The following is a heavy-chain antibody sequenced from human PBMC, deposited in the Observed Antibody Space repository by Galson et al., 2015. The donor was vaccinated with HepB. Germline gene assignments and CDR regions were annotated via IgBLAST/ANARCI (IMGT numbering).Heavy chain of an antibody. CDR3: ARSPLRFLDWLPYFDYYYMDV. CDR1: GYTFTDYV. CDR2: MNTNTGKP. V-gene: IGHV7-4-1*02. J-gene: IGHJ6*03. D-gene: IGHD3-3*01. Sequence: SVKVSCKASGYTFTDYVVNWVRQAPGQGLEWMGWMNTNTGKPTYAPGFAGRLVFSLATSVTTAYLQISSLETTDTAVYYCARSPLRFLDWLPYFDYYYMDVWGEGTTVTVSS.